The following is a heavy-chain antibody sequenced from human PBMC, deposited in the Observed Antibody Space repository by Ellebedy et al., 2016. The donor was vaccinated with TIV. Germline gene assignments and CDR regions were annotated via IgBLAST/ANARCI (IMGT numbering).Heavy chain of an antibody. CDR3: ASHYYDSSGYPYYFDY. V-gene: IGHV1-2*02. D-gene: IGHD3-22*01. CDR2: INPNSGGT. Sequence: ASVKVSCXASGYTFTGYYMHWVRQAPGQGLEWMGWINPNSGGTNYAQKFQGRVTMTRDTSISTAYMELSRLRSDDTAVYYCASHYYDSSGYPYYFDYWGQGTLVTVSS. J-gene: IGHJ4*02. CDR1: GYTFTGYY.